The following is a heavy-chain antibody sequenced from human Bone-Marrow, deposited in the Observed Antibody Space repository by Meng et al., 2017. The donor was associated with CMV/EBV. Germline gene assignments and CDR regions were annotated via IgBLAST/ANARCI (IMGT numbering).Heavy chain of an antibody. Sequence: LYSGDNSCTWIRQPPGKGLEWIGNIYYNGKTYFNPSLPSRLTMSVDTSKSQFTLKLTSVTAADTAVYFCARAFRGQGVFYWYFDFWGRGTLVTVSS. J-gene: IGHJ2*01. V-gene: IGHV4-30-4*01. CDR1: LYSGDNS. CDR3: ARAFRGQGVFYWYFDF. D-gene: IGHD3-3*01. CDR2: IYYNGKT.